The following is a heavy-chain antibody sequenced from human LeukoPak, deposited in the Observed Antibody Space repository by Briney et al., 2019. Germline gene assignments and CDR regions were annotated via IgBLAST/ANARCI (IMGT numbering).Heavy chain of an antibody. J-gene: IGHJ4*02. CDR2: IKKDGSEK. Sequence: GGSLRLSCAASGFTFSSYWMSWVRQAPGKGLEWVANIKKDGSEKYYVDSVKGRFTISRDNAKNSLYLQMNSLRAEDTAVYYCARLKLLWSNYFDYWGQGTLVTVSS. CDR3: ARLKLLWSNYFDY. D-gene: IGHD2-2*01. V-gene: IGHV3-7*01. CDR1: GFTFSSYW.